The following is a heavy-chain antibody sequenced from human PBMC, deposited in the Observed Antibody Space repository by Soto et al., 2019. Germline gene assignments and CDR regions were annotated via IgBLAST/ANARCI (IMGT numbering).Heavy chain of an antibody. CDR2: ISSRSTFI. J-gene: IGHJ4*02. D-gene: IGHD3-22*01. CDR3: ARDPPLSMIVVVGVDDF. V-gene: IGHV3-21*06. Sequence: GGSLRLSCEGSGFKFNTYGMHWVRQAPGKGLEWVSSISSRSTFINYADSVKGRFTISRDNDKGLVYLQMNSLRAEDTAVYYCARDPPLSMIVVVGVDDFWGQGTLVTVSS. CDR1: GFKFNTYG.